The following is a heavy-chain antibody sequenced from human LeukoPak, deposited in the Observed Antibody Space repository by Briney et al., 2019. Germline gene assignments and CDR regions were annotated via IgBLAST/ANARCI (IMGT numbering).Heavy chain of an antibody. CDR2: INPSGGST. CDR3: ARAGGVPSLLIEMATVDYFDY. Sequence: ASVKVSCKASGYTFTSYYMHWVRQAPGQGLEWMGIINPSGGSTSYAQKFQGRVTMTRDTSTSTVYMELSSLRSEDTAVYYCARAGGVPSLLIEMATVDYFDYWGQGTLVTVSS. V-gene: IGHV1-46*01. CDR1: GYTFTSYY. D-gene: IGHD5-24*01. J-gene: IGHJ4*02.